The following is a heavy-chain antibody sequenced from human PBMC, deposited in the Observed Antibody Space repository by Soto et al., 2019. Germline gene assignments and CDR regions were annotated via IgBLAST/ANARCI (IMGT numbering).Heavy chain of an antibody. Sequence: EVQLVESGGGLVKPGGSLRLSCAASGFTFSNAWMSWVRQAPGKXXXXXGRIKSKTDGGTTDYAAPVKGRFTISRXDSKXTXXXXXXXXXXXDXAVYYCTTDLITMVRGVGDAFDIWGQGTMVTVSS. D-gene: IGHD3-10*01. J-gene: IGHJ3*02. CDR1: GFTFSNAW. CDR2: IKSKTDGGTT. CDR3: TTDLITMVRGVGDAFDI. V-gene: IGHV3-15*01.